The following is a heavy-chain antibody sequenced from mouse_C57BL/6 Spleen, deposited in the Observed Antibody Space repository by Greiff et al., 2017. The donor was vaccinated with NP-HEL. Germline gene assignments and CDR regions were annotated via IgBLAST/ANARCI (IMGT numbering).Heavy chain of an antibody. CDR1: GYTFTSYW. D-gene: IGHD1-1*01. CDR2: IDPSDSYT. CDR3: AGSYGSSCGFAY. J-gene: IGHJ3*01. V-gene: IGHV1-69*01. Sequence: QVQLQQPGAELVMPGASVKLSCKASGYTFTSYWMHWVKQRPGQGLEWIGEIDPSDSYTNYNQKFKGKSTMTVDKSSSTAYMQLSSLTSEDSAVYYCAGSYGSSCGFAYWGQGTLVTVSA.